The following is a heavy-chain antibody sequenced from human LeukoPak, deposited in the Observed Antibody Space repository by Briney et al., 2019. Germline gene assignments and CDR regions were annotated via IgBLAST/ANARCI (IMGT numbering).Heavy chain of an antibody. V-gene: IGHV2-5*02. D-gene: IGHD2-2*01. CDR3: AYSQGGHIVAIPAPSDH. Sequence: SGPTLVNPTQTLTLTCTFSGFSLSTNGVGVGWIRQPPGQALEWLALIYRDDDKRYKSSLKNTLTITRGTSENQVVLTLTNMDPVDTATYYCAYSQGGHIVAIPAPSDHWGQGTVVTVSS. J-gene: IGHJ4*02. CDR1: GFSLSTNGVG. CDR2: IYRDDDK.